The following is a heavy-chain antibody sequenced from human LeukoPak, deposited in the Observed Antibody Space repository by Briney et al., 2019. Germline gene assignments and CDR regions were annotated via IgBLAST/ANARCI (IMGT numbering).Heavy chain of an antibody. CDR2: ISTTSSFI. CDR1: GFSFSSYS. Sequence: PGGSLRLSCAASGFSFSSYSMNWVRQAPGKGLEWVSSISTTSSFIYYAASVKGRFPISRDNAKNSVYLQMTSLRAEDTAVYFCARDDINLYYGSGSYFNYWGQGTLVTVSS. D-gene: IGHD3-10*01. CDR3: ARDDINLYYGSGSYFNY. J-gene: IGHJ4*02. V-gene: IGHV3-21*04.